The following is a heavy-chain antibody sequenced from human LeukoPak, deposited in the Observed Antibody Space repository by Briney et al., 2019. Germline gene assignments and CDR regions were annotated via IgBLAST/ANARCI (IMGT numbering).Heavy chain of an antibody. CDR2: ISYDGSNK. D-gene: IGHD3-9*01. Sequence: PGGSLRLSCVASGFTFSTYGMHWVRQAPGKALQWVSVISYDGSNKYYADSVKGRFTISRDNSKNTLYLQMNSLRAEDTAVYYCARVARYYDILTGYYFDYWGQGTLVTVSS. CDR3: ARVARYYDILTGYYFDY. CDR1: GFTFSTYG. V-gene: IGHV3-30*03. J-gene: IGHJ4*02.